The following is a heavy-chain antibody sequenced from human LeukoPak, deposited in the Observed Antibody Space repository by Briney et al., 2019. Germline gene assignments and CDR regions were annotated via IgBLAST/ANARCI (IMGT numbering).Heavy chain of an antibody. J-gene: IGHJ6*03. CDR1: GGSISSYY. CDR3: ARVVYGSGSYGSYYYYYMGV. D-gene: IGHD3-10*01. CDR2: IYYSGST. V-gene: IGHV4-59*01. Sequence: PSETLSLTCTVSGGSISSYYWSWIRQPPGKGLEWIGYIYYSGSTNYDPSLKSRVTISVDTSKNQFSLKLSSVTAAHTAVYYCARVVYGSGSYGSYYYYYMGVWGKGTTVTVSS.